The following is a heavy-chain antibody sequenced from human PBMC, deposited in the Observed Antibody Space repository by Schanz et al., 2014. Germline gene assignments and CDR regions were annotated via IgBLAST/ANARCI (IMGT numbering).Heavy chain of an antibody. CDR3: ASLYDREYFDY. CDR1: GFTVSSNY. J-gene: IGHJ4*02. V-gene: IGHV3-66*01. CDR2: IYGGSIT. D-gene: IGHD2-8*01. Sequence: EVQLVESGGGLVQPGGSLRLSCAASGFTVSSNYMSWVRQAPGKGLEWVSVIYGGSITYYADSVKGRFTISRDSSRNTLYLQMNSLRAEDTAVYYCASLYDREYFDYWGQGTLVTVSS.